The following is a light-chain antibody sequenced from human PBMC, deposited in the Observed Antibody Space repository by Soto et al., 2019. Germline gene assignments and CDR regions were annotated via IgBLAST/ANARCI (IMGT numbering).Light chain of an antibody. J-gene: IGKJ1*01. V-gene: IGKV1-5*03. CDR1: QSIGYW. CDR3: QQYNYYWT. CDR2: KAS. Sequence: DIQMTQSPSTLSASVGDRVTITCRASQSIGYWLAWYQQKPGKAPNLLIYKASSLDSGVPSRFSGSGSGTEFTLTISSLQPDDFSTYYCQQYNYYWTFGQGTKVEIK.